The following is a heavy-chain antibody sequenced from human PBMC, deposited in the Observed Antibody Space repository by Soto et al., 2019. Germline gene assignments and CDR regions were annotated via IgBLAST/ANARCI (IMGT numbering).Heavy chain of an antibody. D-gene: IGHD5-18*01. Sequence: PGGSLRLSCAASGFTFSSSWMNWVRQAPGKGLEWVAGIKEDGSEKYYVDFVKGRLTISRDNAENSLYLQMNGLRAEDTAVYYCARDRGYSCFDYWGLGTLVTVSS. V-gene: IGHV3-7*01. J-gene: IGHJ4*02. CDR1: GFTFSSSW. CDR2: IKEDGSEK. CDR3: ARDRGYSCFDY.